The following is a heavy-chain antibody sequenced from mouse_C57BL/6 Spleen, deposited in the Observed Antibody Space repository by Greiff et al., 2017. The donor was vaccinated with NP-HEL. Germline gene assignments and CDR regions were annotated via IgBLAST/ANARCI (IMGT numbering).Heavy chain of an antibody. J-gene: IGHJ4*01. Sequence: EVKLMESAGGLVQPGSSMKLSCTASGFTFSDYYMAWVRQVPEKGLEWVANINYDGSSTYYLDSLKSRFIISRDNAKNILYRQMSSLKSEDTATYYCARAQRRDAMDYWGQGTSVTVSS. V-gene: IGHV5-16*01. D-gene: IGHD2-12*01. CDR2: INYDGSST. CDR1: GFTFSDYY. CDR3: ARAQRRDAMDY.